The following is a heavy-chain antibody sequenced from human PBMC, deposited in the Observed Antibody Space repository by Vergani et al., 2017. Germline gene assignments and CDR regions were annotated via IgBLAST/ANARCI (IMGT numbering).Heavy chain of an antibody. CDR3: ARVTPGYSSGWYASLDALDI. CDR1: GFTFSSYG. V-gene: IGHV3-33*01. J-gene: IGHJ3*02. CDR2: IWYDGSNK. D-gene: IGHD6-19*01. Sequence: QVQLVESGGGVVQPGRSLRLSCAASGFTFSSYGMHWVRQAPGKGLEWVAVIWYDGSNKYYADSVKGRFTISRDNSKNTLYLQINSLRAEDRAVYYCARVTPGYSSGWYASLDALDIWGQGTMVTVSS.